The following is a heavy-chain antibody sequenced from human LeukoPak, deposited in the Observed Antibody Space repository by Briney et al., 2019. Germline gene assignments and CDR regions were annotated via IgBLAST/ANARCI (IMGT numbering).Heavy chain of an antibody. J-gene: IGHJ3*02. D-gene: IGHD6-19*01. CDR2: IWYDGSNK. V-gene: IGHV3-33*01. Sequence: GRSLRLSCAASGFTFSSYGMHWVRQAPGKGLEWVAVIWYDGSNKYYADSVKCRFTISRDNSKNTLYLQMNSLRAEDTAVYYCARDRAVAGSGGAFDIWGQGTMVTVSS. CDR1: GFTFSSYG. CDR3: ARDRAVAGSGGAFDI.